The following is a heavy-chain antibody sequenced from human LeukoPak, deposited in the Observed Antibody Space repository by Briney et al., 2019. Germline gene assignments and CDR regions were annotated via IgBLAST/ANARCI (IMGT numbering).Heavy chain of an antibody. Sequence: GGSLRLSCAASGFTFSSYEMNWVRQAQGKGLEWASYIISSGSTIYYADSVKGRFTIARDNAKNSLYLQMNSLRAEDTAVYYCARDDYGDYSPDAFDFWGQGKMVTVSS. V-gene: IGHV3-48*03. CDR2: IISSGSTI. CDR3: ARDDYGDYSPDAFDF. J-gene: IGHJ3*01. D-gene: IGHD4-17*01. CDR1: GFTFSSYE.